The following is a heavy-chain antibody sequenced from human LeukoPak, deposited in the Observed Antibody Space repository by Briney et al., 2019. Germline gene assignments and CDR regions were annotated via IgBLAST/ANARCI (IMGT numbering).Heavy chain of an antibody. Sequence: GGSLRLSCAASVFTFSGYWMNWVRQPPGKGLEWVANINQDGSEKYYVDSVKGRFTISRDNDRRSLYLQMNSLSAEDTGLYYCARDPSRRYTYGYGDSWGQGTLVTVSS. J-gene: IGHJ4*02. CDR2: INQDGSEK. CDR1: VFTFSGYW. V-gene: IGHV3-7*01. CDR3: ARDPSRRYTYGYGDS. D-gene: IGHD5-18*01.